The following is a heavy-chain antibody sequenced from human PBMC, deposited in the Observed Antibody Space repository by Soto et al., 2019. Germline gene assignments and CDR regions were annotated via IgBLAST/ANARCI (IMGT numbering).Heavy chain of an antibody. Sequence: SGPTLVNPTQTLTLTCTFSGFSLSTSGMCVSWIRQPPGKALEWLARIDWDDDKYYSTSLKTRLTISKDTSKNQVVLTMTNMDPVDTATYYCARTYYDSSGYPGYFDYWGQGTLVTVSS. CDR2: IDWDDDK. CDR3: ARTYYDSSGYPGYFDY. CDR1: GFSLSTSGMC. V-gene: IGHV2-70*11. D-gene: IGHD3-22*01. J-gene: IGHJ4*02.